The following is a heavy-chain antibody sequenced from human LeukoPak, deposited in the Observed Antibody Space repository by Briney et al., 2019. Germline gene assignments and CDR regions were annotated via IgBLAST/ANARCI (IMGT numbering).Heavy chain of an antibody. CDR3: ARDDRSGYGMDV. CDR1: GFTFDDYA. J-gene: IGHJ6*02. CDR2: INSDGSST. V-gene: IGHV3-74*01. D-gene: IGHD6-19*01. Sequence: PGGSLRLSCAASGFTFDDYAMHWVRQAPGKGLVWVSRINSDGSSTSYADSVKGRFTISRDNAKNTLYLQMNSLRAEDTAVYYCARDDRSGYGMDVWGQGTTVAVSS.